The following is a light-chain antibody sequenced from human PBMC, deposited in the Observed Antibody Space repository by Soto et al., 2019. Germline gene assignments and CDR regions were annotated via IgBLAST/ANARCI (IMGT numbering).Light chain of an antibody. V-gene: IGKV1-5*03. CDR2: KTS. J-gene: IGKJ1*01. CDR1: QSITPW. Sequence: DIQMTQSSSTVSASVGDTVSISCRASQSITPWLAWHQQKPGKAPRVVIYKTSDLENGVPERFSGSGSGTEFTLTIKNLQPDDFATYYCQQYYMHETFGQGTKVDIK. CDR3: QQYYMHET.